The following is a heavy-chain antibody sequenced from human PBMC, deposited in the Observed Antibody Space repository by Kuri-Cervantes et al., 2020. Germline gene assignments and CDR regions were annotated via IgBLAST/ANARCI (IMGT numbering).Heavy chain of an antibody. CDR1: GYTFSNYG. D-gene: IGHD6-25*01. V-gene: IGHV1-18*01. J-gene: IGHJ6*02. Sequence: ASVKVSCKTSGYTFSNYGISWVRQAPGQGLEWMGWISGYNGYTKYAQRLQGRVTMTTDTSRNTAYMELRSLRADDTAVYYCARDQGIAADYGMDVWGQGTTVTVSS. CDR2: ISGYNGYT. CDR3: ARDQGIAADYGMDV.